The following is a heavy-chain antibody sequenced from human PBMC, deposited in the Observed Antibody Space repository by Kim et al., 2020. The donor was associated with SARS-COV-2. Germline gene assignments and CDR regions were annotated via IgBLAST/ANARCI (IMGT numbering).Heavy chain of an antibody. Sequence: GGSLRLSCAASGFTFSEYYMSWIRQAPGKGLEWLSHISGSSGSTIYADSVRGRVTNSRDNAKRSLYLQLNSLRAEDTALYYCARGGLYRDFDYWGQGTLV. V-gene: IGHV3-11*05. D-gene: IGHD2-2*02. CDR3: ARGGLYRDFDY. CDR1: GFTFSEYY. CDR2: ISGSSGST. J-gene: IGHJ4*02.